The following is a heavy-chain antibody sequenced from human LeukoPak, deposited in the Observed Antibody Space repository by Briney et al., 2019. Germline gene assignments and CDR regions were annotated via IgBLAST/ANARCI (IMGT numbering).Heavy chain of an antibody. CDR3: ARDYQSRLDV. CDR2: INEDGSAN. CDR1: GFTFSSYW. V-gene: IGHV3-7*01. J-gene: IGHJ6*02. Sequence: GGSLRLSCAASGFTFSSYWWSWVRQAPGKGLEWMAKINEDGSANDYVHSVKGRFTISRDNAKNTLYLVMNRLPADDTAVYYCARDYQSRLDVWGQGTTVTVSS. D-gene: IGHD2-2*01.